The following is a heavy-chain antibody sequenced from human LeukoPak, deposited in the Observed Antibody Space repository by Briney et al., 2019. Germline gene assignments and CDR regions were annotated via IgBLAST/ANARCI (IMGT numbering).Heavy chain of an antibody. V-gene: IGHV3-23*01. Sequence: SGGCLRLSCAASGFTFSSYAMSWVRQAPGKGLEWVSAISGSGGSTYYADSVKGRFTISRDNSKNTLYRQMNSLRAEDTAVYYCAKNGYCSSTSCYAGTVFDYWGQGTLVTVSS. D-gene: IGHD2-2*01. J-gene: IGHJ4*02. CDR3: AKNGYCSSTSCYAGTVFDY. CDR1: GFTFSSYA. CDR2: ISGSGGST.